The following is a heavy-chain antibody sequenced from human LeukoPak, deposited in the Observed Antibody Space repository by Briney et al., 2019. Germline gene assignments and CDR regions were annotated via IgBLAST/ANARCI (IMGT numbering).Heavy chain of an antibody. CDR1: GGSVSSSSYY. Sequence: SETLSLTCTVSGGSVSSSSYYWGWIRQPPGKGLEWIGSIYYSGSTYYNPSLKSRVTISVDTSKNQFSLKLSSVTAADTAVYYCARHAPPDYDFWSGYFRGFDYWGQGTLVTVSS. CDR2: IYYSGST. J-gene: IGHJ4*02. V-gene: IGHV4-39*01. D-gene: IGHD3-3*01. CDR3: ARHAPPDYDFWSGYFRGFDY.